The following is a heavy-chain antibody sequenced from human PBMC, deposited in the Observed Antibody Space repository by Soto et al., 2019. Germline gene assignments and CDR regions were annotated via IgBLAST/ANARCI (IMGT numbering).Heavy chain of an antibody. CDR1: GFTFSSYW. D-gene: IGHD6-6*01. Sequence: PGGSLRLSCAASGFTFSSYWMHWVRQAPGKGLVWVSRINSDGSSTSYADSVKGRFTISRDNAKNTLYLQMNSLRAEDTAVYYCARALPHRQLAQVYDYWGQGTLVTVSS. CDR3: ARALPHRQLAQVYDY. CDR2: INSDGSST. J-gene: IGHJ4*02. V-gene: IGHV3-74*01.